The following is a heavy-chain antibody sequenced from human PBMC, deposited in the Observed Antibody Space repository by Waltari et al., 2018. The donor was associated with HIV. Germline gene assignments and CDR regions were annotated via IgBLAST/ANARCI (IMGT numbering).Heavy chain of an antibody. J-gene: IGHJ3*02. Sequence: QVQLQQWGAGLLKPSETLSLTCAVYGESFSGYYWSWIRQPPGKGREWIGEIKQSGSSKYNPPLKSRVSISVDTSKKQFSLKLYSVTAADTAVYYCARKEVGATLKNAFDIWGPGTLVTASS. D-gene: IGHD1-26*01. CDR3: ARKEVGATLKNAFDI. CDR1: GESFSGYY. V-gene: IGHV4-34*01. CDR2: IKQSGSS.